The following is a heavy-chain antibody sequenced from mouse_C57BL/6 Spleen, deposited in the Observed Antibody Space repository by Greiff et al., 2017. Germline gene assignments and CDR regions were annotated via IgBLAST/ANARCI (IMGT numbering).Heavy chain of an antibody. V-gene: IGHV14-3*01. CDR2: IDPADGNT. Sequence: EVQLQQSVEELVRPGASVKLSCTASGFNIKNTYMHWVKQRPEQGLEWIGRIDPADGNTKYAPKFQGKATITADTSSNTAYLQLSSLTSEDTAIYYCAFITTVVAPYAMDYWGQGTSVTVSS. CDR1: GFNIKNTY. CDR3: AFITTVVAPYAMDY. J-gene: IGHJ4*01. D-gene: IGHD1-1*01.